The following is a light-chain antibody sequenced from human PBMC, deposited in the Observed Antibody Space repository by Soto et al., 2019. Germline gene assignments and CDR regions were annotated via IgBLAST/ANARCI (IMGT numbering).Light chain of an antibody. Sequence: DIVVTQSLAALSLSPGERATLXCVASQSVSSDYLAWYQLKPGQAPRLLIYGASSRATGIPDRFSGSGSGTDFTLNISRLDPEDVAVYFCQHYGSSPRTFGQGTKVDIK. CDR3: QHYGSSPRT. V-gene: IGKV3-20*01. CDR2: GAS. CDR1: QSVSSDY. J-gene: IGKJ1*01.